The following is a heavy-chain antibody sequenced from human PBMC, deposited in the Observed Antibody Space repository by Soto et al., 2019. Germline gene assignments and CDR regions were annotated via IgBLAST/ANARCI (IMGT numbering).Heavy chain of an antibody. Sequence: VQLVESGGGLIQPGGSLGLSCAVSGGSVSNNYMTWVRQAPGKGLEWVSIIYIDGSTYYADSVKGRFTISSDSSKNAFYLQMNSLRAEDSAVYYCAREGYSSKWSVSWGQGTLVTVSS. V-gene: IGHV3-53*01. CDR1: GGSVSNNY. D-gene: IGHD6-13*01. J-gene: IGHJ5*01. CDR2: IYIDGST. CDR3: AREGYSSKWSVS.